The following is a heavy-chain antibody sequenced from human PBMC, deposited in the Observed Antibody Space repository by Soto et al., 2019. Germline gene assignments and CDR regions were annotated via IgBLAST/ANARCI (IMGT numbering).Heavy chain of an antibody. V-gene: IGHV1-3*01. CDR2: INPGNGNT. J-gene: IGHJ6*02. D-gene: IGHD3-10*01. CDR1: GYTFSNFA. Sequence: ASVKVSCKASGYTFSNFAMHWVRQAPGQRLEWMGWINPGNGNTKYSQTFQGRVTITRDTSASTAYMELSSLRSEDTAVYYCARAVARGVKTIYYYYGMDVCGQGTTVTVSS. CDR3: ARAVARGVKTIYYYYGMDV.